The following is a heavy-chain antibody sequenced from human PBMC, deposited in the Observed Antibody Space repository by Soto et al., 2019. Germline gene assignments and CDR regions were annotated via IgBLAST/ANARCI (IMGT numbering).Heavy chain of an antibody. V-gene: IGHV1-69*05. D-gene: IGHD3-3*01. CDR1: GGTFSSYA. CDR3: ARPNYDFWSGSRSYYFDY. Sequence: ASVKVSCKASGGTFSSYAISWVRQAPGQGLEWMGGIIPIFGTANYAQKFQGRVTMTRDTSISTAYMELSRLRSEDTAVYYCARPNYDFWSGSRSYYFDYWGQGTLVTVSS. J-gene: IGHJ4*02. CDR2: IIPIFGTA.